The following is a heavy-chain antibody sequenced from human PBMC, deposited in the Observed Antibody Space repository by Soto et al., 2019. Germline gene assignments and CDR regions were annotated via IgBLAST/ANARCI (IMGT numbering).Heavy chain of an antibody. CDR2: MYYRGST. V-gene: IGHV4-30-4*01. CDR1: GGSISSGDYY. D-gene: IGHD5-12*01. J-gene: IGHJ4*02. CDR3: ARWLGYGPHFDY. Sequence: QVQLQESGPGLVQPSQTLSLTCTVSGGSISSGDYYWSWIRQPPGKGLEWIGYMYYRGSTYYNPSLKSRVTISVDTSKNQFSLKLSSVTAADTAVYYCARWLGYGPHFDYWGQGTLVTVSS.